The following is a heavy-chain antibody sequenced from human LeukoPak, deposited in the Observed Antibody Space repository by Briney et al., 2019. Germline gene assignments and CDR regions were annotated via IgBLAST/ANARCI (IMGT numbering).Heavy chain of an antibody. CDR3: ANLLSPHEDWEPDTDS. CDR2: MNPNSGNT. J-gene: IGHJ5*02. CDR1: GYTFTSYD. D-gene: IGHD1-26*01. V-gene: IGHV1-8*03. Sequence: ASVKVSCKASGYTFTSYDINWVRQATGQGLEWMGWMNPNSGNTGYAQKFQGRVTITRNTSISTAYMELSSLSVEDTAVYYCANLLSPHEDWEPDTDSWGQGTLITVSS.